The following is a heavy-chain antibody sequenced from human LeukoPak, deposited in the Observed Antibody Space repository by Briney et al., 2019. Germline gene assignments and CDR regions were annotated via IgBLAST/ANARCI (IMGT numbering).Heavy chain of an antibody. V-gene: IGHV4-30-2*01. Sequence: SETLSLTCAVSGGSISSSGSSWSWIRQPPGKGLEWIGYIYHSGGTHYNPSLKSRVTISVDKSKNQFSLKLNSVAAADTAVYYCARKFTIFGNAFDIWGQGTMVTDSS. D-gene: IGHD3-3*01. CDR2: IYHSGGT. CDR3: ARKFTIFGNAFDI. J-gene: IGHJ3*02. CDR1: GGSISSSGSS.